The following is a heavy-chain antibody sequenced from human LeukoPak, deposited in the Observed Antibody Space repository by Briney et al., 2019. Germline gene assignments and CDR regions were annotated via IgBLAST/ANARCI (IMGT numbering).Heavy chain of an antibody. V-gene: IGHV4-39*07. CDR1: GGSIRSSTYH. CDR3: ARPSNSGWYGVFDI. CDR2: IYYSGST. Sequence: TTSETLSLTCTVSGGSIRSSTYHWGWIRQPPGKGLEWIGSIYYSGSTYYNPSLKSRVTISVDTSRDQFSLKLNSVTAADTAVYYCARPSNSGWYGVFDIWGQGTMVTVSS. J-gene: IGHJ3*02. D-gene: IGHD6-19*01.